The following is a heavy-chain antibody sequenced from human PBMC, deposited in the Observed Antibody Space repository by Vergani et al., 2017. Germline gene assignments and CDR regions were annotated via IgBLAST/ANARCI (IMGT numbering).Heavy chain of an antibody. CDR2: ISYNGNNK. D-gene: IGHD6-6*01. J-gene: IGHJ2*01. Sequence: VQLLESGGDLVQPGGSLRLSCVASGVTLNTYAIHWVRQAPGKGLEWTAVISYNGNNKYYADSVKGRFTISRDNSKNTLYLQMNSLRPEDTAVYYCARDHKASRLDWYFNLWGRGTLVTVS. CDR1: GVTLNTYA. CDR3: ARDHKASRLDWYFNL. V-gene: IGHV3-30-3*01.